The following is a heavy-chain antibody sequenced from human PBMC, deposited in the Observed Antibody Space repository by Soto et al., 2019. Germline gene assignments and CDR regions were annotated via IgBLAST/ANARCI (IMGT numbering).Heavy chain of an antibody. CDR2: IFYSGST. CDR3: ASMIGDPVLSFDS. D-gene: IGHD3-10*02. J-gene: IGHJ5*01. Sequence: QVQLQESDPGLVKPSETLSLTCTVSGGSISSYYWSWIRQPPGKGLEWIGFIFYSGSTSYNPSLKSRVTISIDTSEYQFSLKLNSVTAADTAVYYCASMIGDPVLSFDSWGQGTLVAVCS. CDR1: GGSISSYY. V-gene: IGHV4-59*01.